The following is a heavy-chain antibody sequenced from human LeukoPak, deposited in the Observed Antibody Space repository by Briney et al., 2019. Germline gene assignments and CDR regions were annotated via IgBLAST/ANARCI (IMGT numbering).Heavy chain of an antibody. CDR1: GFTFSSYG. CDR2: ISHDGSNS. D-gene: IGHD3-22*01. Sequence: GGSLRLSCAASGFTFSSYGMHWVRQAPGKGLEWVAVISHDGSNSYYADSVKGRFTISRDNSKNTLYLQMNSLRAEDTAVYYCAKTHYYDSSGVPGDYWGRGTLVTVSS. CDR3: AKTHYYDSSGVPGDY. V-gene: IGHV3-30*18. J-gene: IGHJ4*02.